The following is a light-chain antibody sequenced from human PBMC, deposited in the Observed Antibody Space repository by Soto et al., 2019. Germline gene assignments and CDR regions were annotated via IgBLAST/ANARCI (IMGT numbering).Light chain of an antibody. Sequence: QSALTHPASVSGSPGQSVTISCTGTSSYVGGYNYVSWYQQHPGKAPKLMIYDVSKRPSGVPDRFSGSKSGTTASLTISGLQAEDEADYYCSLFPGSNNLVFGGGTKLTVL. V-gene: IGLV2-11*01. CDR2: DVS. CDR1: SSYVGGYNY. J-gene: IGLJ2*01. CDR3: SLFPGSNNLV.